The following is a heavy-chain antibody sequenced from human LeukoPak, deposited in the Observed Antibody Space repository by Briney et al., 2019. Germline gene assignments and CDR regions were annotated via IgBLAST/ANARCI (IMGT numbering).Heavy chain of an antibody. V-gene: IGHV1-18*01. CDR1: GYPFTSYG. D-gene: IGHD2-2*01. CDR2: FRINNGYT. J-gene: IGHJ3*02. Sequence: ASVKVSCKASGYPFTSYGISWVRQPPGQGLEWMGWFRINNGYTNYGQKFQGRVSMTTDSPTSTAYMELSSLRSEDTAVYYCAANLYDCSSTSCYFMSVAFDIWGQGTMVTVSS. CDR3: AANLYDCSSTSCYFMSVAFDI.